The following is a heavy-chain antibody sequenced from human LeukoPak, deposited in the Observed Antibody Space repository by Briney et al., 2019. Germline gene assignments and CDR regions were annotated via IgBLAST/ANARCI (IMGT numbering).Heavy chain of an antibody. CDR3: ATNLLLWFGDDY. V-gene: IGHV1-24*01. CDR2: FDPEDGET. CDR1: GYTLTELS. D-gene: IGHD3-10*01. Sequence: GASVKVSCKVSGYTLTELSMHWVRQAPGKGLEWMGGFDPEDGETIYAQKFQGRVTMTEDTSTDTAYMELSSLRSEDTAVYYCATNLLLWFGDDYWGQGTLVTVSS. J-gene: IGHJ4*02.